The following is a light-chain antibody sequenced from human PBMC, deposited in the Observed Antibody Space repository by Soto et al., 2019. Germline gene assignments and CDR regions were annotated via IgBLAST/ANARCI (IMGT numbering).Light chain of an antibody. CDR3: QQYRNWPRT. CDR1: QSVDIN. V-gene: IGKV3-15*01. CDR2: GAS. Sequence: DIVMTQSPATLSVSPGERVTISCRASQSVDINLAWYQQKPGQAPRLLIYGASTRATDMPGRFSGRGSGTEFTLTINSLQSEDFAVYYCQQYRNWPRTFGQGTKVDIK. J-gene: IGKJ1*01.